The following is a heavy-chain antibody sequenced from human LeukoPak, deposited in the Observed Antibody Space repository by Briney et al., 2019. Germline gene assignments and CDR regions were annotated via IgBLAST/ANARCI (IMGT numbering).Heavy chain of an antibody. D-gene: IGHD3-22*01. CDR1: GLPVCRNS. J-gene: IGHJ2*01. CDR2: SYSGGST. V-gene: IGHV3-53*01. CDR3: ARDGRWLLLRFPWYFDP. Sequence: PGGPLRLSCAPSGLPVCRNSPSWVRQAPGEGPEWVSGSYSGGSTYYADSVKSRFTISRDNSKTPMYLQMSSLRADDTAVYYCARDGRWLLLRFPWYFDPWGRGTLVTVSS.